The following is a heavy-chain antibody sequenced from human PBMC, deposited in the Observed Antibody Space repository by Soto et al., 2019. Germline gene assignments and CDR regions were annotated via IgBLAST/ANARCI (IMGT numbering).Heavy chain of an antibody. CDR1: CGSIIRGCYY. V-gene: IGHV4-31*03. CDR2: IYYSGST. CDR3: ERSSTSANYFDY. D-gene: IGHD2-2*01. J-gene: IGHJ4*02. Sequence: ILSVRFSVACGSIIRGCYYWSSIPQQPGKGLEWIEYIYYSGSTYYNPTLKSRVTISVDTSKNKFSLKLSSVTAAATAVYYCERSSTSANYFDYWGQGTLVTVSS.